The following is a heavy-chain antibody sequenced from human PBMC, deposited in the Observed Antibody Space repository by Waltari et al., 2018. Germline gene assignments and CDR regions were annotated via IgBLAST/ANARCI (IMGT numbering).Heavy chain of an antibody. J-gene: IGHJ4*02. CDR3: ARLWNGPDS. Sequence: EVQLVEAGGDLVHPGGSLRVSCAASGFTFSNHWMRWVRQAPGKGLEWVANIKQDGSEQNYADSVMGRFTISRDNAKNSLYLEMNSLRPEDTAVYYCARLWNGPDSWGQGTLVTVSS. CDR2: IKQDGSEQ. CDR1: GFTFSNHW. D-gene: IGHD1-1*01. V-gene: IGHV3-7*03.